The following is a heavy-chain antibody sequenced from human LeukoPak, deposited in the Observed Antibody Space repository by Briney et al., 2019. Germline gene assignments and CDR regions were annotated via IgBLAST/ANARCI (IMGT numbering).Heavy chain of an antibody. CDR2: IRYDGSNK. CDR1: GFTFSSYG. D-gene: IGHD3-10*01. Sequence: GGSLRLSCAASGFTFSSYGMHWIRQAPGKGLEWVAFIRYDGSNKYYADSVKGRFTISRGNSKNTLYLQMNSLRAEDTAVYYCAKDHFVYGSGSSGDYWGQGTLVTVSS. CDR3: AKDHFVYGSGSSGDY. J-gene: IGHJ4*02. V-gene: IGHV3-30*02.